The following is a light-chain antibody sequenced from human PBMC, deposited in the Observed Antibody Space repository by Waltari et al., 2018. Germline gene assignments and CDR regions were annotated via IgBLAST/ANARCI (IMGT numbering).Light chain of an antibody. CDR3: QSYDSYFVI. V-gene: IGLV1-40*01. Sequence: QSVLTQPPSVSGAPGQRGTISCTGSSSNIGAGFQVHWYQQFPGTAPKLLIYENSTRPSGVPDRFSGSKSGTSASLAITGLQAEDEADYYCQSYDSYFVIFGGGTKLTVL. J-gene: IGLJ2*01. CDR2: ENS. CDR1: SSNIGAGFQ.